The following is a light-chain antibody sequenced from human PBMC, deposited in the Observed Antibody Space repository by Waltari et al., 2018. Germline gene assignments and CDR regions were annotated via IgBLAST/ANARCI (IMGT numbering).Light chain of an antibody. CDR3: ASYRSGNTWV. CDR1: SSDVGSYNH. V-gene: IGLV2-18*02. CDR2: EVN. J-gene: IGLJ3*02. Sequence: QSALTQPPSVSGSPGPSVTISCTGTSSDVGSYNHVPWYQQSPGTAPKLIIYEVNNRPSGVPDRFSGSKSGNTASLTISGLQAEDEADYYCASYRSGNTWVFGGGTMLTVL.